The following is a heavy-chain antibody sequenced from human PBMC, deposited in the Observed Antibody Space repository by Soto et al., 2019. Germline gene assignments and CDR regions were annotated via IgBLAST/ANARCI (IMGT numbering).Heavy chain of an antibody. CDR3: ARAVRQRRLRCDR. CDR1: GFTFRSYS. D-gene: IGHD6-25*01. J-gene: IGHJ2*01. Sequence: SLRLSCAASGFTFRSYSMNWVRQALGKGLEWVSYISSSNRTINYVDSVKGRFIIYRDKAKNTLYLQMNSQRAEETAVYYCARAVRQRRLRCDRCGRGTLFTVSS. CDR2: ISSSNRTI. V-gene: IGHV3-48*01.